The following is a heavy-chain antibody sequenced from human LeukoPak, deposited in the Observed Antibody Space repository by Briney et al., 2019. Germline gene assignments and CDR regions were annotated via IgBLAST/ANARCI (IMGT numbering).Heavy chain of an antibody. CDR2: INHSGST. CDR3: AGRYCSSTSCYFHYYYGMDV. CDR1: GGSFSGYY. J-gene: IGHJ6*04. D-gene: IGHD2-2*01. Sequence: PSETLSLTCAVYGGSFSGYYWSWIRQPPGKGLEWIGEINHSGSTNYNPSLQSRVTISVDTSKNQSSLKLSSVTAADTAVYYCAGRYCSSTSCYFHYYYGMDVWGKGTTVTVSS. V-gene: IGHV4-34*01.